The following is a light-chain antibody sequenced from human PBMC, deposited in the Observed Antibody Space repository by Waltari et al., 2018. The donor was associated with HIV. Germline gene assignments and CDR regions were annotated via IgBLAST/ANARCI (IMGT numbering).Light chain of an antibody. V-gene: IGLV1-44*01. CDR2: SNN. Sequence: QSVLTQPPSASGTPGQRLTVSCSGSSSNVGSNTVNWYQQRPGPAPKLLIYSNNQRPSGVPDRVAGSKSGTSASLAISGLQSEDEADYYCAAWDDSLNGYVFGTGTKVTVL. J-gene: IGLJ1*01. CDR1: SSNVGSNT. CDR3: AAWDDSLNGYV.